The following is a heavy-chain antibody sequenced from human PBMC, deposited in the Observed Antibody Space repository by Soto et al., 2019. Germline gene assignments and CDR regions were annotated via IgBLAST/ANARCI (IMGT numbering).Heavy chain of an antibody. V-gene: IGHV3-33*01. J-gene: IGHJ4*02. CDR1: GFTFSSYG. CDR3: ARDKDPYVWGSYRPRY. Sequence: GGSLRLSCAASGFTFSSYGMHWVRQAPGKGLEWVAVIWYDGSNKYYADSVKGRFTISRDNSKNTLYLQMNSLRAEDTAVYYCARDKDPYVWGSYRPRYWGQGTLVTVSS. CDR2: IWYDGSNK. D-gene: IGHD3-16*02.